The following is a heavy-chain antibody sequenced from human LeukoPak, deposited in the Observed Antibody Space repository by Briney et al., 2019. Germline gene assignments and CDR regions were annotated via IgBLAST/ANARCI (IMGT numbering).Heavy chain of an antibody. J-gene: IGHJ4*01. D-gene: IGHD1-7*01. V-gene: IGHV4-39*07. CDR3: TREIGGTTVHY. CDR1: GFTFSSYS. Sequence: PGGSLRLSCAASGFTFSSYSMNWIRQPPGKGLEWIGSVYSSGRTYYNPSLTSRVTVSADTSKNQFSLKLSSVTAADTAVYYCTREIGGTTVHYWGHGMLVTVSS. CDR2: VYSSGRT.